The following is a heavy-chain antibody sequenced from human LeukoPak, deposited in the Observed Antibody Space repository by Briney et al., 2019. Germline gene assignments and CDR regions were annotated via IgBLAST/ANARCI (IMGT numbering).Heavy chain of an antibody. Sequence: GGSLRLSCAASGFTFSSYSMNWVRQAPGKGLEWVSSISSSSSYKNYADSMKGRFTISRDNAKNSLDLQMNSLRAEDTAVYYCAIDRYSSGWYTFDYWGQGTLVTVSS. J-gene: IGHJ4*02. V-gene: IGHV3-21*01. CDR3: AIDRYSSGWYTFDY. CDR1: GFTFSSYS. D-gene: IGHD6-19*01. CDR2: ISSSSSYK.